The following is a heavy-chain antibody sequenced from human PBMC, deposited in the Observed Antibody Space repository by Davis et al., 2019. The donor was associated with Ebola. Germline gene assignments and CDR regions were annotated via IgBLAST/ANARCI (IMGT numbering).Heavy chain of an antibody. CDR1: GYTFTSYG. J-gene: IGHJ3*01. CDR3: ARDKGHAFDV. V-gene: IGHV1-18*04. CDR2: ISADKGNT. Sequence: ASVKVSCKASGYTFTSYGFSWVRQAPGQGLEWMGWISADKGNTNYVQKLQGRVTLTKDTSTSTVYMELRSLRFDDTAVYYCARDKGHAFDVWGQGTRVTVSP.